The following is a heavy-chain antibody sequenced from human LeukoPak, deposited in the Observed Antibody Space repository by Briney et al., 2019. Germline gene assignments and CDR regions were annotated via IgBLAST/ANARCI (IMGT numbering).Heavy chain of an antibody. V-gene: IGHV4-34*01. D-gene: IGHD1-1*01. Sequence: SETLSLTCAVYGGSFSGYYWSWIRQPPGKWLEWIGEINHSGSTNYNPSLKSRVTISVDTSKNQFSLKLSSVTAADTAVYYCARVARRGTFRIPPIHWGQGTLVTVSS. CDR1: GGSFSGYY. CDR2: INHSGST. J-gene: IGHJ4*02. CDR3: ARVARRGTFRIPPIH.